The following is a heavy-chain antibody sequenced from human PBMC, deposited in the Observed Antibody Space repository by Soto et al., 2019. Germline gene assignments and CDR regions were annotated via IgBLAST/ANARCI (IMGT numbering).Heavy chain of an antibody. Sequence: EVQLVESGGGLVKPGGSLRLSCAASGFTFSNAWMNWVRQAPGKGLEWVGRIKSKTDGGTTDYAAPVKGRFTISRDDSKNTLYLQMNSLKTEDAAVYYCTTRYDSSGYTDYWGQGTLVTVSS. D-gene: IGHD3-22*01. CDR2: IKSKTDGGTT. V-gene: IGHV3-15*07. CDR1: GFTFSNAW. CDR3: TTRYDSSGYTDY. J-gene: IGHJ4*02.